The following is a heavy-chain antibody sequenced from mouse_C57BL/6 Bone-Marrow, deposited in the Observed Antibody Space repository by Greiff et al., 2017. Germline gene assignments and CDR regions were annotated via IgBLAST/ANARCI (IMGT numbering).Heavy chain of an antibody. CDR1: GYSITSGYY. V-gene: IGHV3-6*01. D-gene: IGHD1-1*01. J-gene: IGHJ2*01. CDR2: ISYDGSN. Sequence: VQLQESGPGLVKPSQSLSLTCSVTGYSITSGYYWNWIRQFPGNKLEWMGYISYDGSNNYNPSLKNRISITRDTSKNQFFLKLNSVTTEDTATYYCARDNRSSVCDYWGQGTTLTVSS. CDR3: ARDNRSSVCDY.